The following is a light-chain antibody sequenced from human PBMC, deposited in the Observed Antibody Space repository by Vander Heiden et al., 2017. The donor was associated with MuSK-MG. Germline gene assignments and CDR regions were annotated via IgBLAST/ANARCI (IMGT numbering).Light chain of an antibody. V-gene: IGLV2-14*03. J-gene: IGLJ3*02. CDR2: DVT. CDR3: SSDTSGSTRLV. Sequence: QSALTQPASVSGSPGQSITISCTGTNSDVGGYNYVSWYQQHPGRAPKLLIYDVTNRPSGVSDRFSGTKSGNTASLTISGLQTDDEAVYYCSSDTSGSTRLVFGGGTPLTVL. CDR1: NSDVGGYNY.